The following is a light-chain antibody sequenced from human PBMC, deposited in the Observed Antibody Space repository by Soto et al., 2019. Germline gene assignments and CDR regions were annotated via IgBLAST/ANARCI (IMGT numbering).Light chain of an antibody. CDR2: GAS. V-gene: IGKV3-15*01. J-gene: IGKJ1*01. CDR1: QSVNRN. CDR3: NQYNNWPRT. Sequence: EIVITQSPATLSVSPGERATLSCRASQSVNRNLGWYQQKPGQAPRLLIYGASTRATGIPARFSGTGSGTEFTLTISSLQSEDFAVYYCNQYNNWPRTFGQGTKVDIK.